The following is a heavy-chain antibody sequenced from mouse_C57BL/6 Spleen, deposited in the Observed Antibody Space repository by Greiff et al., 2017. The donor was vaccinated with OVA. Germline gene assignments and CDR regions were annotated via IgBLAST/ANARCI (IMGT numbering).Heavy chain of an antibody. CDR1: GYTFTDYY. CDR3: ARSDYYGSRFDY. J-gene: IGHJ2*01. CDR2: IYPGSGNT. V-gene: IGHV1-76*01. D-gene: IGHD1-1*01. Sequence: QVQLQQSGAELVRPGASVKLSCKASGYTFTDYYINWVKQRPGQGLEWIARIYPGSGNTYYNEKFKGKATLTAEKSSSTAYMQLSSLTSEDSAVYFCARSDYYGSRFDYWGQGTTLTVSS.